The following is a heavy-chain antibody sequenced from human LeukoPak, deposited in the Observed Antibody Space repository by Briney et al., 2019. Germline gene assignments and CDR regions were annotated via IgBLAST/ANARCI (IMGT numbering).Heavy chain of an antibody. D-gene: IGHD3-9*01. J-gene: IGHJ5*02. CDR1: GYTFTSYG. CDR2: ISAYNGNT. Sequence: ASVKVSCKASGYTFTSYGISWVRQAPGPGLEWMGWISAYNGNTNYAQKLQGRVTMTTDTSTSTAYMELRSLRSDDTAVYYCARDKYYDILTGYYRNNWFDPWGQGTLVTVSS. V-gene: IGHV1-18*01. CDR3: ARDKYYDILTGYYRNNWFDP.